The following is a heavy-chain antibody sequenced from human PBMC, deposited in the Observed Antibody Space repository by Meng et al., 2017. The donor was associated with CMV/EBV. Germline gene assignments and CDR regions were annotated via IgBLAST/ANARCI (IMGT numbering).Heavy chain of an antibody. Sequence: YGFTFSSYSMNWVRQAPGKGLEWVSYISSSGSTIYYADSVKGRFTISRDNAKNSLYLQMNSLRAEDTAVYYCARGDFDGYSEFFDPWGQGTLVTVSS. CDR2: ISSSGSTI. V-gene: IGHV3-48*04. D-gene: IGHD5-12*01. J-gene: IGHJ5*02. CDR3: ARGDFDGYSEFFDP. CDR1: GFTFSSYS.